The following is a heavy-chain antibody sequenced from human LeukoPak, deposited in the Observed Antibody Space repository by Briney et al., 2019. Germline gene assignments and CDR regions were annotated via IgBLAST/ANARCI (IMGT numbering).Heavy chain of an antibody. J-gene: IGHJ4*02. CDR3: ARFHYDFRSGYYYFDF. CDR2: INENGSKK. Sequence: ETLSLTCTVSGGSISSYYWSWIRQPPGKGLEWVANINENGSKKKYVDSVKGRFTISRDNAQNSLYLQMISLRAEDTAVYYCARFHYDFRSGYYYFDFWGQGTLVTVSS. CDR1: GGSISSYY. D-gene: IGHD3-3*01. V-gene: IGHV3-7*01.